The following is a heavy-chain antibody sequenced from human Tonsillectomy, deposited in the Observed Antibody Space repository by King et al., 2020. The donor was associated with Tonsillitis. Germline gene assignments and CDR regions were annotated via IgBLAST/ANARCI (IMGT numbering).Heavy chain of an antibody. V-gene: IGHV3-66*01. CDR1: GFTVSRNY. D-gene: IGHD3-9*01. CDR3: ARSLSPDYDILPAYYFVY. CDR2: IYSGGSR. Sequence: VQLVESGGGLVQPGGSLRLSCAASGFTVSRNYMSWVRQAPGKGLEWVSFIYSGGSRYYADSVKGRFTISRDNSKNTLYLQMHSLRAEDTAVYYCARSLSPDYDILPAYYFVYWGQGTLVTVSS. J-gene: IGHJ4*02.